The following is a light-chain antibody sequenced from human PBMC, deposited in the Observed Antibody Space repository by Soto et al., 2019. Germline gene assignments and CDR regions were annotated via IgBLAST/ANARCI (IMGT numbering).Light chain of an antibody. CDR3: SSYTARSTWV. CDR1: SRDVGGYNY. J-gene: IGLJ3*02. V-gene: IGLV2-14*01. CDR2: EVS. Sequence: QSALTQPASVSGSPGQSITISCTGTSRDVGGYNYVSWYQQHPGTSPKLMIYEVSNRPSGVSNRFSGSKSGNTASLIISGLQAEDEGDYYCSSYTARSTWVFGGGTKVTVL.